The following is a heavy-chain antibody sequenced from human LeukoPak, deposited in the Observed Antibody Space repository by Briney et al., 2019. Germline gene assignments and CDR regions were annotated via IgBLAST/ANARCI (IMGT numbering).Heavy chain of an antibody. CDR2: ISAYNGNT. CDR1: GYAFNTYG. D-gene: IGHD1-1*01. V-gene: IGHV1-18*04. CDR3: TRTTFLGSTYFQH. Sequence: ASVKVSCKASGYAFNTYGISWVRQAPGQGLEWVGWISAYNGNTHYAQKLQGRVTMATDTSTNTAYMEVRSLRPDDTAVYYCTRTTFLGSTYFQHWGQGTLVTVSS. J-gene: IGHJ1*01.